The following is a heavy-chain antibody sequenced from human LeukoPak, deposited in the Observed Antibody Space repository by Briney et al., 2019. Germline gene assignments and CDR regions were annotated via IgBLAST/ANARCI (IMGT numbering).Heavy chain of an antibody. V-gene: IGHV1-69*13. CDR1: GGTFSRYA. CDR3: ASDILTGNYYYYGMDV. D-gene: IGHD3-9*01. CDR2: IIPIFGTA. J-gene: IGHJ6*04. Sequence: SVKVSCKASGGTFSRYAISWVRQAPGQGLEWMGRIIPIFGTANYAQKFQGRVTITSDESTSTAYMELSSPRSEDTSVYYCASDILTGNYYYYGMDVWGKGTTVTVSS.